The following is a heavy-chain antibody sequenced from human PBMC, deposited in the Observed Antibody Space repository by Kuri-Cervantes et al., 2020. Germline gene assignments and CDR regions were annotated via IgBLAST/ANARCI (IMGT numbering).Heavy chain of an antibody. CDR1: GFTFSDYY. CDR2: ISSSGSTI. D-gene: IGHD3-3*01. Sequence: GESLKISCAASGFTFSDYYMSWIRQAPGKGLEWVSYISSSGSTIYYADSVKGRFTISRDNAKNSLYLQMNSLRAEDTAVYYCARVSPSGGDAFDIWGQGTVVTVSS. J-gene: IGHJ3*02. V-gene: IGHV3-11*04. CDR3: ARVSPSGGDAFDI.